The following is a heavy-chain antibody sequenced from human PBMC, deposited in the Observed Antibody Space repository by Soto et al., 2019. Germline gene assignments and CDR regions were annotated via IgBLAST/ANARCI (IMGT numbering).Heavy chain of an antibody. D-gene: IGHD2-2*01. CDR2: LSFDGSNK. V-gene: IGHV3-30*18. CDR1: GFTFSNYD. J-gene: IGHJ4*02. Sequence: QVQLVESGGGVVQPGRSLRLSCAASGFTFSNYDMHWVRQAPGEGLEWVAVLSFDGSNKNYADSVKGRFTISRDNSKNNLFLQMNSLRTEDTAVDFCAKDFYAVRVPAAPRPHYFDFWGPGTLVTVSS. CDR3: AKDFYAVRVPAAPRPHYFDF.